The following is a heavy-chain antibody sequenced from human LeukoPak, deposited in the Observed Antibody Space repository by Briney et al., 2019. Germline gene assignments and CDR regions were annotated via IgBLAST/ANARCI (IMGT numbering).Heavy chain of an antibody. CDR1: GFTFRSYW. D-gene: IGHD1-26*01. V-gene: IGHV3-74*01. Sequence: GGSLRLSCAASGFTFRSYWMHWVRQAPGKGLVWVSRISPDGSTSAYADSVKGRLTISRDNAKNTLYVQMNSLRAEDTAVYYCAKVGATTPYFDYWGQGTLVTVSS. CDR3: AKVGATTPYFDY. J-gene: IGHJ4*02. CDR2: ISPDGSTS.